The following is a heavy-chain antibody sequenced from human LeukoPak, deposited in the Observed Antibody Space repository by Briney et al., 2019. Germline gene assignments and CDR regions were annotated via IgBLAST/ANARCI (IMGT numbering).Heavy chain of an antibody. CDR2: ISGSGGST. J-gene: IGHJ4*02. D-gene: IGHD3-3*01. CDR3: ARDPYDFWSGYYKSGLD. Sequence: GGSLRLSCAASGFTFSSYAMNWVRQAPGKGLEWVSVISGSGGSTYYADSVKGRFTISRDNSKNTLYLQMNSLRAEDTAVYYCARDPYDFWSGYYKSGLDWGQGTLVTVSS. V-gene: IGHV3-23*01. CDR1: GFTFSSYA.